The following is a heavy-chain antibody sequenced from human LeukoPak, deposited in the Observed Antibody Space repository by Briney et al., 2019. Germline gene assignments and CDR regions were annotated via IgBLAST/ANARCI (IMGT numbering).Heavy chain of an antibody. CDR3: AILTRVFDY. CDR1: GGSFSGYC. J-gene: IGHJ4*02. D-gene: IGHD1-14*01. V-gene: IGHV4-34*01. Sequence: PSETLSLTCAVYGGSFSGYCWSWIRQPPGKGLEWIGEINHSGSTNYNPSLKSRVTISVDTSKNQFSLKLSSVTAADTAVYYCAILTRVFDYWGQGTLVTVSS. CDR2: INHSGST.